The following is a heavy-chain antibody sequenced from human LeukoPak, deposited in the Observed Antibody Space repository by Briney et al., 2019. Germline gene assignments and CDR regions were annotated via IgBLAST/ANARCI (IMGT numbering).Heavy chain of an antibody. D-gene: IGHD3-3*01. Sequence: PGGSLRLSCAASGFTFSSYSMNWVRQAPGKGLEWVSIISGSGTNTYYADSVKGRFTISRDNAKNSLYLQMNSLRAEDTAVYYCARDLGDRVVIKPRAFDIWGQGTMVTVSS. J-gene: IGHJ3*02. V-gene: IGHV3-21*05. CDR1: GFTFSSYS. CDR2: ISGSGTNT. CDR3: ARDLGDRVVIKPRAFDI.